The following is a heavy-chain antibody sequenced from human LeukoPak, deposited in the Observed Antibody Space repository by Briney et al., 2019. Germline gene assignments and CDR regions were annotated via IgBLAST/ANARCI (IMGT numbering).Heavy chain of an antibody. V-gene: IGHV4-61*02. CDR1: GGSISSGSYY. CDR2: IYTSGST. D-gene: IGHD3-22*01. Sequence: SQTLSLTCTVSGGSISSGSYYWSWIRQPAGKGLEWIGRIYTSGSTNYNPSLKSRVTISVDTSKNQFSLKLSSVPAADTAVYYCARDSQVYDSSGYYFGFDYWGQGTLVTVSS. CDR3: ARDSQVYDSSGYYFGFDY. J-gene: IGHJ4*02.